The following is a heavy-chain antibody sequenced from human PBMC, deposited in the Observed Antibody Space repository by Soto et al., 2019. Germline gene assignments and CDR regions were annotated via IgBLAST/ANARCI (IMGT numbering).Heavy chain of an antibody. J-gene: IGHJ6*02. Sequence: QVQLVESGGGLVKPGGSLRLSCAASGFTFSDYYMSWIRQAPGKGLEWVSYISSSSSYTNYADSVKGRFTISRDNAKNSLYLQMNSLRAEDTAVYYCARVISGYGDYDPYYYYGMDVWGQGTTVTVSS. CDR3: ARVISGYGDYDPYYYYGMDV. CDR1: GFTFSDYY. CDR2: ISSSSSYT. V-gene: IGHV3-11*06. D-gene: IGHD4-17*01.